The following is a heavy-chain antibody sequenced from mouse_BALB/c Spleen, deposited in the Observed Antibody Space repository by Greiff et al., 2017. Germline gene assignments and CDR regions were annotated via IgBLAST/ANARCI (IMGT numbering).Heavy chain of an antibody. CDR2: ISYDGSN. V-gene: IGHV3-6*02. CDR3: ARGIGNYRDY. J-gene: IGHJ2*01. CDR1: GYSITSGYY. D-gene: IGHD2-1*01. Sequence: VQLKQSGPGLVKPSQSLSLTCSVTGYSITSGYYWNWIRQFPGNKLEWMGYISYDGSNNYNPSLKNRISITRDTSKNQFFLKLNSVTTEDTATYYCARGIGNYRDYWGQGTTLTVSS.